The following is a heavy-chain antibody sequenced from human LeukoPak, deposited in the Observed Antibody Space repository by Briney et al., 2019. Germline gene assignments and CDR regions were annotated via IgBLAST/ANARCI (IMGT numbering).Heavy chain of an antibody. V-gene: IGHV3-23*01. Sequence: GGSLRLSCAASGFTFSGYAMSWVRQAPGKGLEWVSAISGSGGSTYYADSVKGRFTISRDNSKNTLYLQMNSLRAEDTAVYYCAKGISIYSYFDNWGQGTLVTVSS. CDR3: AKGISIYSYFDN. D-gene: IGHD3-16*02. CDR2: ISGSGGST. CDR1: GFTFSGYA. J-gene: IGHJ4*02.